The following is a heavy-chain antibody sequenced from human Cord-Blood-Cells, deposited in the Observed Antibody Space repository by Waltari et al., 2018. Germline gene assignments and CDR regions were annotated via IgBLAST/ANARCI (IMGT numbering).Heavy chain of an antibody. D-gene: IGHD2-21*01. Sequence: ELQLVESGGGLVQPGRSLRLSCAASGFTFDDYAMHCVRQAPGKGLEWVSGISWNSGSIGYADSVKGRFTISRDNAKNSLYLQMNSLRAEDTALYYCAKGFQSYVDYWGQGTLVTVSS. CDR3: AKGFQSYVDY. CDR1: GFTFDDYA. CDR2: ISWNSGSI. J-gene: IGHJ4*02. V-gene: IGHV3-9*01.